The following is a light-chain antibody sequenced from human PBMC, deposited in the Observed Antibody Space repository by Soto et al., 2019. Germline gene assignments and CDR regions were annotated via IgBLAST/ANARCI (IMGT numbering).Light chain of an antibody. CDR2: EVT. J-gene: IGLJ1*01. CDR1: SSDVGAYDY. Sequence: QSVLTQPASVSGSPGQSITISCTGTSSDVGAYDYVSWYQQHPGKAPKFMIFEVTNRPSGVSHRFSGSKSGNTASLTISGLQAEDEAEYYCSLYTSDSTYVFGTGTKVTVL. CDR3: SLYTSDSTYV. V-gene: IGLV2-14*01.